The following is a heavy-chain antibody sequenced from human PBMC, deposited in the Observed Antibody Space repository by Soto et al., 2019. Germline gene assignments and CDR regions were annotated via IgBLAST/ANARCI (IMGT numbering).Heavy chain of an antibody. CDR1: GFTFNNYW. CDR3: ARLFRYGMDV. D-gene: IGHD3-10*02. Sequence: GGPLRLSCAASGFTFNNYWMSWVRQAPGKGLEWVAHIKHDGSEKYYVDSVKGRFTISRDNAKTSLYLQMNSLRAEDTAVYYCARLFRYGMDVWGQGTTVTVSS. CDR2: IKHDGSEK. J-gene: IGHJ6*02. V-gene: IGHV3-7*03.